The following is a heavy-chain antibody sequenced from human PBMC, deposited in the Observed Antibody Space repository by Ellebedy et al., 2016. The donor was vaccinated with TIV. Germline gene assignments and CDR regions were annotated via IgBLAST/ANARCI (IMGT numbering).Heavy chain of an antibody. CDR3: ARDQGWAYPGSTRFDY. Sequence: GESLKISCAASGFTFSDYWMSWVRQAPGKGPEWVANIKQDGSEKWYVDSVKGRFTISRDNAKNSLFLQMSSLRVEDTAVYYCARDQGWAYPGSTRFDYWGQGNLVTVSS. CDR1: GFTFSDYW. D-gene: IGHD3-10*01. J-gene: IGHJ4*03. V-gene: IGHV3-7*01. CDR2: IKQDGSEK.